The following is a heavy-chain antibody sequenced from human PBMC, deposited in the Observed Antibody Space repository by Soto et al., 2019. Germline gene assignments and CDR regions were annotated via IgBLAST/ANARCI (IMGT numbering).Heavy chain of an antibody. CDR2: IIPIFGTA. J-gene: IGHJ4*02. D-gene: IGHD3-16*01. Sequence: SVTVSCKASGGTFSSYAISWVRQAPGQGLEWMGGIIPIFGTANYAQKFQGRVTITADESTSTAYMELSSLRSEDTAVYYCARQKDVTTFLDYWGQGTLVTVSS. CDR1: GGTFSSYA. CDR3: ARQKDVTTFLDY. V-gene: IGHV1-69*13.